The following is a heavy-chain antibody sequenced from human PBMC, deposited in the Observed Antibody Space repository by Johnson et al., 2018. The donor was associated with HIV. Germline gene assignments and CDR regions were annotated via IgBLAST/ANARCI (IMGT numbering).Heavy chain of an antibody. CDR3: ARDPRYYGSGDAFDI. J-gene: IGHJ3*02. Sequence: QMQLVESGGGLVKPGGSLRLSCAASGFTFSDYYMSWIRQAPGKGLEWVSYISSSGSTIYYADSVKGRFTISRDNSKNTLDLQMNSLRAEDTAVYYCARDPRYYGSGDAFDIWGQGTMVTVSS. CDR2: ISSSGSTI. CDR1: GFTFSDYY. V-gene: IGHV3-11*04. D-gene: IGHD3-10*01.